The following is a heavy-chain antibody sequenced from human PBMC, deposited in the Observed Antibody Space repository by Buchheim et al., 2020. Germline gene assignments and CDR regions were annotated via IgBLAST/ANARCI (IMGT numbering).Heavy chain of an antibody. V-gene: IGHV3-33*01. CDR1: GFTFSSYG. CDR2: IWYDGSNT. Sequence: QVQLVESGGGVVQPGGSLRLSCAATGFTFSSYGMHWVRQAPGKGLEWVAVIWYDGSNTYYADSVKGRFAISRDNSQNMLYLYMSSTRLDDTAGYFCARADCCGDCYSDYWGQGTL. J-gene: IGHJ4*02. D-gene: IGHD2-21*02. CDR3: ARADCCGDCYSDY.